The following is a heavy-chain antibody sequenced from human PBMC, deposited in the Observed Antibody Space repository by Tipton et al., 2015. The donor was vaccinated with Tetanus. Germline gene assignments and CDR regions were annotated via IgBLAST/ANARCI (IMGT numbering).Heavy chain of an antibody. D-gene: IGHD3-3*01. V-gene: IGHV4-4*07. Sequence: TLSLTCSVSRGPISSYYWSWIRQPAGKGLEWLGHISNGNPDYTPSLKSRLTRSVDLSRNEISLELSSVTAADTGVYYCVRANYEFPKKGPFDYWGPGSLVIVSS. CDR2: ISNGNP. CDR3: VRANYEFPKKGPFDY. CDR1: RGPISSYY. J-gene: IGHJ4*02.